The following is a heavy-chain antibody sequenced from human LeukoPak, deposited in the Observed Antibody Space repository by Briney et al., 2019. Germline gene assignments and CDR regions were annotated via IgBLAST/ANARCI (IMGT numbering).Heavy chain of an antibody. CDR3: AREKKTGTTRWSDP. D-gene: IGHD1-14*01. CDR2: IYYSGST. CDR1: GGSISSSSYY. J-gene: IGHJ5*02. V-gene: IGHV4-39*02. Sequence: PSETLSLTCTVSGGSISSSSYYWGWIRQPPGKGLEWIGSIYYSGSTYYNPSLKSRVTISVDTSKNQFSLKLSSVTAADTAVYYCAREKKTGTTRWSDPWGQGTLVTVSS.